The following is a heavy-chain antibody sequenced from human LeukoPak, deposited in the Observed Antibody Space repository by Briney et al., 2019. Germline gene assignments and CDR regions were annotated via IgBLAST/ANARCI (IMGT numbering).Heavy chain of an antibody. CDR2: MNPNSGNT. J-gene: IGHJ6*03. D-gene: IGHD1-1*01. Sequence: SVKVSCKASGYTFTRYDINWVRQATGQGLEWMGWMNPNSGNTGYAQKFQGRATMNRNTSISTAYMELSSLRAEDTAVYYCAREPRLGPYYYYFYMVVWSKGTTVTVCS. V-gene: IGHV1-8*01. CDR1: GYTFTRYD. CDR3: AREPRLGPYYYYFYMVV.